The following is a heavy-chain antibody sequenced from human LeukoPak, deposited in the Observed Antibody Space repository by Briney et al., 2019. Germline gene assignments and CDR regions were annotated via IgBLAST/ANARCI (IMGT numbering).Heavy chain of an antibody. D-gene: IGHD3-10*01. CDR2: IKQDGSEK. CDR1: GFTFSSYW. Sequence: GGSLRLSCAASGFTFSSYWMSWVRQAPGKGLEWVANIKQDGSEKYYVDSVKGRFTISRDNSKNTLYLQMNSLRAEDTAVYYCANLPLWFGELPDYWGQGTLVTVSS. V-gene: IGHV3-7*01. J-gene: IGHJ4*02. CDR3: ANLPLWFGELPDY.